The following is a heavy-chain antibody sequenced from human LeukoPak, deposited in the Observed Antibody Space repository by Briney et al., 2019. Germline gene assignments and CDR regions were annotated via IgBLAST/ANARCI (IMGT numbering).Heavy chain of an antibody. Sequence: ASVKVSCKASGYTFTGYYIHWVRQAPGQGLEWMGWINPNSGGTNYAQKFQGRVTMTRDTSISTTYMELSRLRSDDTAVYYCARDRGRGILLLFWGQGTLVTVSS. CDR1: GYTFTGYY. D-gene: IGHD2-15*01. J-gene: IGHJ4*02. CDR3: ARDRGRGILLLF. CDR2: INPNSGGT. V-gene: IGHV1-2*02.